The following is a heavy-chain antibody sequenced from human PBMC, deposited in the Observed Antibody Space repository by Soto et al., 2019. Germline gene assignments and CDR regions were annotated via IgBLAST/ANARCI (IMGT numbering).Heavy chain of an antibody. CDR2: INHSGST. D-gene: IGHD3-10*01. J-gene: IGHJ4*02. CDR1: GGSFSGYY. Sequence: SQTLSLTCAVYGGSFSGYYWSWIRQPPGKGLEWIGEINHSGSTNYNPSLKSRVTISVDTSKNQFSLKLSSVTAADTAVYYCARGDGSGSYVYFDYWGQGTLVTVSS. V-gene: IGHV4-34*01. CDR3: ARGDGSGSYVYFDY.